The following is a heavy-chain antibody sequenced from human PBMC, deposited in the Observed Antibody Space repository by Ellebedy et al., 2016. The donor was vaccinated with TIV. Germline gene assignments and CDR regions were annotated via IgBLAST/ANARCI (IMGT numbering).Heavy chain of an antibody. V-gene: IGHV3-23*01. CDR1: GFTFSCCA. J-gene: IGHJ4*02. Sequence: GESLKISCAASGFTFSCCAMSWVRQTPGKGLEWVSVISNSGDTTYADYVKGRFTISRDNSKDTLFLQMNSLRVEDTAVYYCATTDVRHWGQGTLVTVAS. CDR2: ISNSGDTT. D-gene: IGHD2-21*02. CDR3: ATTDVRH.